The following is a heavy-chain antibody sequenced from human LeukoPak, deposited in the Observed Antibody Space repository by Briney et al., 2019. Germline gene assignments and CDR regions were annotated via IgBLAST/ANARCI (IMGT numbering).Heavy chain of an antibody. D-gene: IGHD3-10*01. CDR1: GASIRSYY. CDR3: AKSNGYGLVDI. V-gene: IGHV4-59*12. J-gene: IGHJ3*02. Sequence: SETLSLTCTVSGASIRSYYWSWIRQPPGKGLEWIGNIFYSGSTYYSPSLKRRVTISLDTSRNQFSLKLNSVTAADTAVYYCAKSNGYGLVDIWGQGTVVTVSS. CDR2: IFYSGST.